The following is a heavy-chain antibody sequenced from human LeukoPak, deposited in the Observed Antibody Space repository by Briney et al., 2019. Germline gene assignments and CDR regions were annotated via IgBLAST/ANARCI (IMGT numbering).Heavy chain of an antibody. J-gene: IGHJ6*02. CDR3: ARGPGYCSGGSCRDYYYGMDV. CDR2: IGAYNGNT. CDR1: GYTFTSYG. D-gene: IGHD2-15*01. Sequence: ASVKVSCKASGYTFTSYGISWVRQAPGQGLEWMGWIGAYNGNTNYAQKLQGRVTMTTDTSTSTAYMELRSLRSDDTAVYYCARGPGYCSGGSCRDYYYGMDVWGQGTTVTVSS. V-gene: IGHV1-18*01.